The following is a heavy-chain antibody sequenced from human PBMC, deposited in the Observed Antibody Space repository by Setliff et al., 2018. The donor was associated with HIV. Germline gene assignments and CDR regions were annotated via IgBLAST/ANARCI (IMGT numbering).Heavy chain of an antibody. J-gene: IGHJ4*02. D-gene: IGHD2-21*02. Sequence: SETLSLTCTVSGGLINSHYWNWIRQAPGKGLEWIGCVYYRGGVTYNPSLSSRVTISVDTSKNQFSLSLSSVTAGDTAIYFCARTSRLHPFDSWGQGKLVTVSS. V-gene: IGHV4-59*08. CDR1: GGLINSHY. CDR2: VYYRGGV. CDR3: ARTSRLHPFDS.